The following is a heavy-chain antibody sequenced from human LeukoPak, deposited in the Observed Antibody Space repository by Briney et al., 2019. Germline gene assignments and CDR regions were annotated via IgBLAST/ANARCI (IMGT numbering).Heavy chain of an antibody. CDR2: MSYDGSNK. D-gene: IGHD6-13*01. Sequence: GRSLRLSCAASGFTFSSYGMHWVRQAPGKGLEWVAVMSYDGSNKYYADSVKGRFTISRDNSKNTLYLQMNSLRAEDTAVYYCALQGIAAANPFDYWGQGTLVTVSS. V-gene: IGHV3-30*03. CDR1: GFTFSSYG. CDR3: ALQGIAAANPFDY. J-gene: IGHJ4*02.